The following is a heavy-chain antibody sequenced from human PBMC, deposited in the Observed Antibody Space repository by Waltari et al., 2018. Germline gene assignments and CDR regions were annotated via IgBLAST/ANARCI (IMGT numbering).Heavy chain of an antibody. D-gene: IGHD3-22*01. CDR2: IVPTFGTA. V-gene: IGHV1-69*01. CDR1: GGTFSSYA. CDR3: ASLNCYDSGKPGY. J-gene: IGHJ4*02. Sequence: QEQLVQSGAEVKKPGSSVKVSCKASGGTFSSYAISWVRQAPGQGLEWMGGIVPTFGTANDAQKFQGRVTITADESTSTAYMELSSLRSEDTAVYYCASLNCYDSGKPGYWGQGTLVTVSS.